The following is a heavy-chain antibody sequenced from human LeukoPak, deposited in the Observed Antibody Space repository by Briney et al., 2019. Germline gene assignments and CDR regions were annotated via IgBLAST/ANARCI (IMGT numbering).Heavy chain of an antibody. D-gene: IGHD3-10*01. CDR1: GYSLSTGYY. CDR2: IYPSGST. V-gene: IGHV4-38-2*01. J-gene: IGHJ4*02. Sequence: SETLSLTCAVSGYSLSTGYYWGWIGQPPGKGMAWIGSIYPSGSTTYNPSLESRATISVDTSKNQFTLRLSSVTAADTAVYYCVRVPYYYDSGSYHPRFFDYWGQGTLVTASS. CDR3: VRVPYYYDSGSYHPRFFDY.